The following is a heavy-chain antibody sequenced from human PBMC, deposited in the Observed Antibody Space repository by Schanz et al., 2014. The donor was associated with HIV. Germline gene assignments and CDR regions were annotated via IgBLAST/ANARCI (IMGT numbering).Heavy chain of an antibody. J-gene: IGHJ4*02. CDR1: GFTFSTYV. Sequence: VQLVESGGGVVQPGRSLRLSCAASGFTFSTYVMHWVRQAPGKGLEWVSSISESGGRTYYADSVNGRFTISRDNSKNTLYLQMTTLRTEDTAVYYCAKPEYDSRGNSQSHFDSWGQGTLVTVSS. D-gene: IGHD3-22*01. CDR2: ISESGGRT. CDR3: AKPEYDSRGNSQSHFDS. V-gene: IGHV3-23*04.